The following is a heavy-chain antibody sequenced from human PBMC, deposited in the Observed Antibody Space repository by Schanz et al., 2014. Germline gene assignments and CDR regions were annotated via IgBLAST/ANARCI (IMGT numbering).Heavy chain of an antibody. CDR1: GFTLSNYA. CDR2: LSEGGGGT. CDR3: VSVYDSSGYVSFNY. D-gene: IGHD3-22*01. V-gene: IGHV3-23*01. J-gene: IGHJ4*02. Sequence: EMQLLESGGGLAQPGGSLRLSCAASGFTLSNYAMSWVRQAPGKGLEWVSALSEGGGGTHYADSVKGRFTISRDNAKNSLYLQMNSLRAEDTAVYYCVSVYDSSGYVSFNYWGQGTLVTVSS.